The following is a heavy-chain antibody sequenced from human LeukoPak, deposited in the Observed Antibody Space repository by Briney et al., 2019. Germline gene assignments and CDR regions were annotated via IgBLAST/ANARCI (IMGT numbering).Heavy chain of an antibody. J-gene: IGHJ5*02. D-gene: IGHD2-15*01. CDR3: ARDHCSGGSCYSRGPWHNWFDP. V-gene: IGHV1-69*04. CDR2: IIPIFGIA. CDR1: GGTFCSYA. Sequence: GASVKVSCKASGGTFCSYAISWVRQAPGQGLEWMGRIIPIFGIANYAQKFQGRVTITADKSTSTAYMELSSLRSEDTAVYYCARDHCSGGSCYSRGPWHNWFDPWGQGTLVTVSS.